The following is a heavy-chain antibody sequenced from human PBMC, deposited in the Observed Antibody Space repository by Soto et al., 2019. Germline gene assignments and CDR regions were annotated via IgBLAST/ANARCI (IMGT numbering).Heavy chain of an antibody. V-gene: IGHV4-30-2*01. Sequence: TLSLTCTVAGDSIASGDDCWGWIRQPARKGLECPGYIYRTGNTHYSPSLKSRVSISQDRSKNQFSLELTSVTAADPAVFSCACGDYRYSIAFWGQGSSVTVSS. J-gene: IGHJ1*01. CDR2: IYRTGNT. D-gene: IGHD4-17*01. CDR3: ACGDYRYSIAF. CDR1: GDSIASGDDC.